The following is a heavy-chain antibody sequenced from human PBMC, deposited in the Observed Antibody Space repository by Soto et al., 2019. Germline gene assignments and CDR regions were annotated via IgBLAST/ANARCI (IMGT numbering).Heavy chain of an antibody. J-gene: IGHJ4*02. CDR1: GFTFSHYP. D-gene: IGHD5-12*01. V-gene: IGHV3-30-3*02. Sequence: PGGSLRLSCAASGFTFSHYPMHWVRQAPGKGLEWVAVVSFDGSNKYYADSVKGRFTISRDNSKNTLYLQMNSLRAEDTAVYYCARGGYDYYLDYWGQGTLVTVSS. CDR2: VSFDGSNK. CDR3: ARGGYDYYLDY.